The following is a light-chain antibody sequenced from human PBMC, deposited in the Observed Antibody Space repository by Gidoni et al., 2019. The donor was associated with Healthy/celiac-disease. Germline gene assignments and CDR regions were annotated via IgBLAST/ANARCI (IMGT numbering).Light chain of an antibody. CDR3: QQYNNWPPVT. CDR2: GAS. V-gene: IGKV3-15*01. J-gene: IGKJ1*01. Sequence: EIVMTQSPATLSVSPGERATLSCRASQSVSSNLAWYQQKPGQAPRLLIYGASTRATGSPARFSGSGSGTEFTLTISSLQFEDFAVYYCQQYNNWPPVTFGQGTKVEIK. CDR1: QSVSSN.